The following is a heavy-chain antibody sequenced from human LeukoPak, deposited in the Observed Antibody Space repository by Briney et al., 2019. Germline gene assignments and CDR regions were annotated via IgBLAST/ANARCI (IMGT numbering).Heavy chain of an antibody. J-gene: IGHJ4*02. D-gene: IGHD6-13*01. V-gene: IGHV3-21*01. CDR3: ARAAAAGTNDY. CDR2: ISSSSSYI. Sequence: GGSLTLSCAASGFTFSSYGMSWVRQAPGKGLEWVSSISSSSSYIYYADSVKGRFTISRDNAKNSLYLQMNSLRAEDTAVYYCARAAAAGTNDYWGQGTLVTVSS. CDR1: GFTFSSYG.